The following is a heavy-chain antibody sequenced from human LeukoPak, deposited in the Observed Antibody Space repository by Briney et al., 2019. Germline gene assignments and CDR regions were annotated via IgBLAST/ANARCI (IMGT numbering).Heavy chain of an antibody. D-gene: IGHD2-15*01. Sequence: SETLSLTCAVYGGSFSGYYWSWIRQPPGKGLEWIGEINHSGSTNYNPSLKSRVTISVDTSKNQFSLKLSSVTAADTAVYYCAREGFCSGGSCYSARNWFDPWGQGTLVTVSS. CDR1: GGSFSGYY. J-gene: IGHJ5*02. CDR2: INHSGST. CDR3: AREGFCSGGSCYSARNWFDP. V-gene: IGHV4-34*01.